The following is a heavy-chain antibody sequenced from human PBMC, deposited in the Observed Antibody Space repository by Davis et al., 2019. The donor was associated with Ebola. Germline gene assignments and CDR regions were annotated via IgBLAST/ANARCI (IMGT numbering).Heavy chain of an antibody. Sequence: SETLSLTCAVYGGSFSGYYWSWIRQPPGKGLEWIGYIYYSGSTYYNPSLKSRVTISVDTSKNQFSLKLSSVTAADTAVYYCARGPSVVGLDYWGQGTLVTVSS. D-gene: IGHD1-26*01. CDR1: GGSFSGYY. CDR2: IYYSGST. CDR3: ARGPSVVGLDY. V-gene: IGHV4-34*09. J-gene: IGHJ4*02.